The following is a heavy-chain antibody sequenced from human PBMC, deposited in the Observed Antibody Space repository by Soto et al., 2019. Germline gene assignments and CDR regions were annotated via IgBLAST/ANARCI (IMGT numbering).Heavy chain of an antibody. CDR3: ARDRAPRGWSYLDL. CDR1: GGSFSDYA. CDR2: IIPIFGTP. J-gene: IGHJ4*02. V-gene: IGHV1-69*01. D-gene: IGHD2-15*01. Sequence: QVQLVQSGAEVKKPGSSVKISCKAFGGSFSDYAISWVRQAPGQGLEWMGGIIPIFGTPNYAQKFQDRVTFTAHESTNTAYMELSRLTSEDTDVYYCARDRAPRGWSYLDLWGQGTQVTVSS.